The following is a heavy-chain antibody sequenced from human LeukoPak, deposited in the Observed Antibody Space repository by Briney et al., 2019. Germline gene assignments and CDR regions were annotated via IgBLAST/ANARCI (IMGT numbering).Heavy chain of an antibody. Sequence: SETLSLTGTVSGGSITNYYWSWIRQPPGKGLEWIGYVYYSGSTNYNPSLKSRVTISVDTSKNQFSLKLSSVAAADTAVYYCAATMVRGVHTHFDYWGQGTLVTVSS. D-gene: IGHD3-10*01. CDR2: VYYSGST. V-gene: IGHV4-59*08. CDR1: GGSITNYY. CDR3: AATMVRGVHTHFDY. J-gene: IGHJ4*02.